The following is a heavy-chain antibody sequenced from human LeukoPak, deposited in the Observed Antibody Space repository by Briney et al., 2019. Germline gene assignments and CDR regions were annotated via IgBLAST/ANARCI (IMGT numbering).Heavy chain of an antibody. CDR3: TRDHFRTWDY. Sequence: GGSLRLSCAASGLTFRSSWMSWVRHLPGKGLKWLANIKDDGTEKYYLDSVKGRFNISRDNAKNSLFLQMNSLRPEDTAVYYCTRDHFRTWDYWGQGTLVTVSS. V-gene: IGHV3-7*01. CDR2: IKDDGTEK. CDR1: GLTFRSSW. J-gene: IGHJ4*02. D-gene: IGHD1/OR15-1a*01.